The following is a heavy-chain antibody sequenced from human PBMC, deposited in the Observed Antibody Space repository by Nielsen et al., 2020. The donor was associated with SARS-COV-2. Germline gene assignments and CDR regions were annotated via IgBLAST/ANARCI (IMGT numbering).Heavy chain of an antibody. V-gene: IGHV6-1*01. CDR2: TYYRSKWYN. Sequence: WIRQSPSRGLEWLGRTYYRSKWYNDYAVSVKSRITINPDTSKNQFFLQLNSVTPEDTAVYYCAREIRYSSSLSRGRYMDVWGKGTTVTVSS. CDR3: AREIRYSSSLSRGRYMDV. J-gene: IGHJ6*03. D-gene: IGHD6-19*01.